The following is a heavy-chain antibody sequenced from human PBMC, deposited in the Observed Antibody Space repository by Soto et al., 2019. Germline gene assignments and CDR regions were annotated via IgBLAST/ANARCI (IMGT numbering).Heavy chain of an antibody. CDR2: ISWNSGNK. CDR1: GFSFDDYA. CDR3: AKEAGLPSFFDWLSNGLDV. J-gene: IGHJ6*02. Sequence: CLRLSCAASGFSFDDYAMHWVRQAPGKGLEWVSGISWNSGNKGYADSVKGRFTISRDNAKNFLYLEMNSLRAEDTALYYCAKEAGLPSFFDWLSNGLDVCAQGTAVTVSS. V-gene: IGHV3-9*01. D-gene: IGHD3-9*01.